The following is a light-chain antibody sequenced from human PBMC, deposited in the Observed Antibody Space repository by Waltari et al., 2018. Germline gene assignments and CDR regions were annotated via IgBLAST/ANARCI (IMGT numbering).Light chain of an antibody. CDR3: YSSDSTGLRV. CDR1: ELPRKY. CDR2: EDT. V-gene: IGLV3-10*01. Sequence: SYELTQTPSVSVSPGQTARITCSGHELPRKYAYWFQQKSGQPPRLVIYEDTKRPSGIPVGFSGSSSGTVATLTITGAQVDDEADYYCYSSDSTGLRVFGGGTTVVVL. J-gene: IGLJ1*01.